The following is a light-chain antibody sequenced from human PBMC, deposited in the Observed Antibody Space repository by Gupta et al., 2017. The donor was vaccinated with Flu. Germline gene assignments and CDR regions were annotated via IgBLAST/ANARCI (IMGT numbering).Light chain of an antibody. Sequence: ELVMPPSPATLSVSPGERATLSCRASQSVSSNLAWYQQKPGQAPRLLIYGASTRATGIPARFSGSGSGTEXTLTISXLQSEDLALYYCQQYNNWPPLTFGXGTKVEIK. V-gene: IGKV3-15*01. J-gene: IGKJ4*01. CDR2: GAS. CDR1: QSVSSN. CDR3: QQYNNWPPLT.